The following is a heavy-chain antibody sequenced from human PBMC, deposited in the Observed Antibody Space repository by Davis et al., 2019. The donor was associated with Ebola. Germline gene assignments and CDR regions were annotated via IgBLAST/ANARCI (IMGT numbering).Heavy chain of an antibody. V-gene: IGHV5-51*01. CDR1: GYSFTNYW. Sequence: ESLKTPCKGSGYSFTNYWIGWVRQMPGKGLEWMGIISPGDSDTRYSPSFQGQVTISADKSISTAYLQWSSLKASDTAMYYCARLHTAMGIDYWGQGTLVTVSS. CDR2: ISPGDSDT. J-gene: IGHJ4*02. CDR3: ARLHTAMGIDY. D-gene: IGHD5-18*01.